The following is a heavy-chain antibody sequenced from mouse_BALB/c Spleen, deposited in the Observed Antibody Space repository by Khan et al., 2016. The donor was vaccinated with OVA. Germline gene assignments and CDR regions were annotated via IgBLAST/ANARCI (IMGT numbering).Heavy chain of an antibody. CDR3: AASILFYYSMDY. D-gene: IGHD6-1*01. CDR2: INPSTGYT. CDR1: GYTFTSYW. V-gene: IGHV1-7*01. J-gene: IGHJ4*01. Sequence: QVQLQQPGAELAKPGASVKMSCKASGYTFTSYWMYWVKQRPGQGLEWIGYINPSTGYTEYNQKFKDKATLTTDKSSSTAYMQLSSLTSEDSAVYYCAASILFYYSMDYWGQGTSVTVSS.